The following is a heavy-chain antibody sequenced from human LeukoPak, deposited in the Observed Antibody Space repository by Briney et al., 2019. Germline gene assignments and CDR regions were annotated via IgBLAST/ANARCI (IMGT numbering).Heavy chain of an antibody. V-gene: IGHV4-59*08. CDR2: IYYSGST. CDR1: GGSISSYY. J-gene: IGHJ4*02. D-gene: IGHD6-13*01. CDR3: ARLRVAAAGSYFDY. Sequence: SETLSLTCTVSGGSISSYYWSWIRQPPGKGLEWIGYIYYSGSTNYNPSLKSRVTISVDTSKNQFSLKLSSVTAADTAVYYCARLRVAAAGSYFDYWGQGILVTVSS.